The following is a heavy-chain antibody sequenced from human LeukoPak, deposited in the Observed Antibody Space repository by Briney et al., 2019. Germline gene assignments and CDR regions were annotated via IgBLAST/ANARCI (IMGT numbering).Heavy chain of an antibody. CDR3: ARAPLLGIFGLDP. CDR2: IYYSGST. CDR1: GGSISSYY. Sequence: SEILSLTCTVSGGSISSYYWSWIRQPPGKGLEWIGYIYYSGSTNYNPSLKSRVTISVDTSKNQFSLELSSVTAADTAVYYCARAPLLGIFGLDPWGQGTLVTVSS. J-gene: IGHJ5*02. D-gene: IGHD3-3*01. V-gene: IGHV4-59*01.